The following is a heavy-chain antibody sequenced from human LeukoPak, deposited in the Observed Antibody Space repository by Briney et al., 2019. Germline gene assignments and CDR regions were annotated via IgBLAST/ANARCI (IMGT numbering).Heavy chain of an antibody. CDR1: GGSISSSSYY. V-gene: IGHV4-39*01. CDR3: AMGANRAAMVVDY. CDR2: IYYSGST. Sequence: PSETLSLTCTVSGGSISSSSYYWGWIRQPPGKGLEWIGGIYYSGSTYYNPSLKSRVTISVDTSKTQFSLKLSFVTAADTALYYCAMGANRAAMVVDYWGQGTLVTVSS. J-gene: IGHJ4*02. D-gene: IGHD3-16*01.